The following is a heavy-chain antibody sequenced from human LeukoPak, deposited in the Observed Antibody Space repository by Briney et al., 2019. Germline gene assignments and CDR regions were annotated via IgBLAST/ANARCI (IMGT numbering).Heavy chain of an antibody. Sequence: GGSLRLSCAASGFTFSSYWMSWVRQAPGKGLEWVANIKQDGSEKYYVDSVKGRFTTSRDNAKNSLYLQMNSLRAEDTAVYYCARGQLELLSDYYYYMDVWGKGTTVTVSS. V-gene: IGHV3-7*01. CDR1: GFTFSSYW. CDR3: ARGQLELLSDYYYYMDV. J-gene: IGHJ6*03. CDR2: IKQDGSEK. D-gene: IGHD1-1*01.